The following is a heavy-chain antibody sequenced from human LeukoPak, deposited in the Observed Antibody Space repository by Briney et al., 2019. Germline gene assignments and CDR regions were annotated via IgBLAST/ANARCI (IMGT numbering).Heavy chain of an antibody. V-gene: IGHV3-74*01. CDR2: INSDGSST. CDR3: ARNHGDYLNYFDY. CDR1: GFTFSSYW. J-gene: IGHJ4*02. Sequence: GGSLRLSCAASGFTFSSYWMHWVRQAPGKGLVWVSRINSDGSSTSYADSVKGRFTISRDNAKNSLYLQMNSLRAEDTAVYYCARNHGDYLNYFDYWGQGTLVTVSS. D-gene: IGHD4-17*01.